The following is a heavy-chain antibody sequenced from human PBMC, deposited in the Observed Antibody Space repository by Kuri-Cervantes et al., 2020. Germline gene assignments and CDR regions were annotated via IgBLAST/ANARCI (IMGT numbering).Heavy chain of an antibody. D-gene: IGHD6-13*01. J-gene: IGHJ4*02. CDR3: ARSTLIAAAYFDY. Sequence: ASVKVSCKASGYTFSGYYMHWVRQAPGQGLKWMAWINPSSGGTKFAQNFQGRVTMTRDTSISTAYMELTRLSSDDTAVYYCARSTLIAAAYFDYWGQGTLVTVSS. V-gene: IGHV1-2*02. CDR2: INPSSGGT. CDR1: GYTFSGYY.